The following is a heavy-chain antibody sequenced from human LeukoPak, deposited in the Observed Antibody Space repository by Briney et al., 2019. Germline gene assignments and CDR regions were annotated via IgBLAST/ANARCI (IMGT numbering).Heavy chain of an antibody. Sequence: GRSLRLSCAASGFTFSSYGMHWVRQAPGKRLEWVAVISYDGSNKYYADSVKGRFTISRDNSKNTLYLQMNSLRAEDTAVYYCAKDLIAAAGTSYYYGMDVWGQGTTVTVSS. CDR1: GFTFSSYG. CDR3: AKDLIAAAGTSYYYGMDV. CDR2: ISYDGSNK. D-gene: IGHD6-13*01. V-gene: IGHV3-30*18. J-gene: IGHJ6*02.